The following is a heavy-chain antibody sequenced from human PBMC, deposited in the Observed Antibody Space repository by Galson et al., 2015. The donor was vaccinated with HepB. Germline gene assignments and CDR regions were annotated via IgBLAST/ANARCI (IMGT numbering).Heavy chain of an antibody. CDR3: ARDDGDIVVVPAAFDY. J-gene: IGHJ4*02. Sequence: SVKVSCKASGYTFTSYAMHWVRQAPGQRLEWMGWINAGNGNTKYSQKFQGRVTITRDTSASTAYMELSSLRSEDTAVYYCARDDGDIVVVPAAFDYWGQGTLVTVSS. CDR1: GYTFTSYA. D-gene: IGHD2-2*01. CDR2: INAGNGNT. V-gene: IGHV1-3*01.